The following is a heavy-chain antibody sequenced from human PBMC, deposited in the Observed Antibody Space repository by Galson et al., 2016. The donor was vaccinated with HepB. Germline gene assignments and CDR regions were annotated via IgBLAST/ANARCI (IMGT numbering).Heavy chain of an antibody. CDR3: AKGDGGYYWVVYS. J-gene: IGHJ4*02. V-gene: IGHV3-43*02. D-gene: IGHD4-17*01. CDR2: ISGDGGGT. Sequence: SLRLSCAASGFTFDDYAMHWVRQVPGKGLEWVSLISGDGGGTYYADSVKGRFTISRDNSKTSLYLQMNTLRTEDTALYYCAKGDGGYYWVVYSWGQGTLVTVSS. CDR1: GFTFDDYA.